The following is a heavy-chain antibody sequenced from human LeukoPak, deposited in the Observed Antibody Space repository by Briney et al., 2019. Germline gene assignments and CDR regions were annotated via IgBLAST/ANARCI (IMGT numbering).Heavy chain of an antibody. CDR3: ARTYYDYVWGSYRYTGYFDY. D-gene: IGHD3-16*02. Sequence: GASVKVSCKASGYTFTSYAMHWVRQAPGQRLEWMGWINAGNGNTKYSQKFQGRVTITRDTSASTAYMELSSLRSEDTAVYYCARTYYDYVWGSYRYTGYFDYWGLGTLVTVSS. J-gene: IGHJ4*02. V-gene: IGHV1-3*01. CDR2: INAGNGNT. CDR1: GYTFTSYA.